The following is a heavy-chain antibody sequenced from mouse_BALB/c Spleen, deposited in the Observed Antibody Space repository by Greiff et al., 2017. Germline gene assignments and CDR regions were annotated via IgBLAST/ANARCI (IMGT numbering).Heavy chain of an antibody. J-gene: IGHJ4*01. CDR1: GFTFSSFG. CDR2: ISSGSSTI. V-gene: IGHV5-17*02. CDR3: ARGAMITTGAMDY. D-gene: IGHD2-4*01. Sequence: DVQLQESGGGLVQPGGSRKLSCAASGFTFSSFGMHWVRQAPEKGLEWVAYISSGSSTIYYADTVKGRFTISRDNPKNTLFLQMTSLRSEDTAMYYCARGAMITTGAMDYWGQGTSVTVSS.